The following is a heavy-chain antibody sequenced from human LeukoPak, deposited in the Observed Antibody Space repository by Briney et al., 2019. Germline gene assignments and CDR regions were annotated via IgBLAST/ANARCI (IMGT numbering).Heavy chain of an antibody. CDR2: SYYGGTT. V-gene: IGHV4-31*03. CDR1: GGSLDSGGYD. D-gene: IGHD3-22*01. Sequence: SQTLSLTCTVSGGSLDSGGYDWTWIRQHPGRGLERIGHSYYGGTTYYTPSLKSRITISVYTTKNQLSLQLSSVTGAGPAIYFCARDGSGYSRFDYWGQGTPVTVSS. J-gene: IGHJ4*02. CDR3: ARDGSGYSRFDY.